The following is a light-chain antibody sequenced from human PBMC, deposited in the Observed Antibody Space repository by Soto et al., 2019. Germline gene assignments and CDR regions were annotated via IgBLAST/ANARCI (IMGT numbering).Light chain of an antibody. V-gene: IGLV3-1*01. CDR3: QAWDSSTYVV. CDR1: KLGDKY. J-gene: IGLJ2*01. Sequence: SYELTQPPSVSVSPGQTASVTCSGDKLGDKYVCWYQQKPGQSPVLVIYQHSKRPSGIPERFSGSNSGNTATLTISGTQAMDEADYYCQAWDSSTYVVFGGGTQLTVL. CDR2: QHS.